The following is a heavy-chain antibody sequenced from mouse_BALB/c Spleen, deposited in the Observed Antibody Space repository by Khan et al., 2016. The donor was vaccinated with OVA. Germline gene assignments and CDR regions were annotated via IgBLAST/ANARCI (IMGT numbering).Heavy chain of an antibody. CDR1: GYTFTSYT. J-gene: IGHJ3*01. D-gene: IGHD2-14*01. CDR3: VRDAAYYRNDGRFAY. CDR2: INPNIGYT. V-gene: IGHV1-4*01. Sequence: QVQLKQSGAELARPGASVKMSCKTSGYTFTSYTIHWIKLRPGQGLEWIGYINPNIGYTNYNQKFKDKATLTADKSSTTVYMQLSSLTSDDSAIYNGVRDAAYYRNDGRFAYWGQGTLVTVSA.